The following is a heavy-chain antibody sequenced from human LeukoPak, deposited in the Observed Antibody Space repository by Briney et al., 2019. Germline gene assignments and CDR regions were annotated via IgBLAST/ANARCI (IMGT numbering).Heavy chain of an antibody. CDR1: GGTFSRYA. D-gene: IGHD6-19*01. CDR2: IVPIFGTA. Sequence: SVKVSCKASGGTFSRYAVSWVRQAPGHRLEWVGGIVPIFGTANYAPKFQGRVTITADESTSTAYMELSSLRSEETAVYYCARDLGVGGSVAVPREFDYWGQGNLVTVSS. V-gene: IGHV1-69*13. CDR3: ARDLGVGGSVAVPREFDY. J-gene: IGHJ4*02.